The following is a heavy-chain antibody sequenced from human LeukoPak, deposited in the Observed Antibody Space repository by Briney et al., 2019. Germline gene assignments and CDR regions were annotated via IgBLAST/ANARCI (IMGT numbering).Heavy chain of an antibody. Sequence: SQTLSLTCAVSGGSISSGDYSWSWIRQPPGKGLEWIGYIYYSGSTYYNPSLKSRVTISVDTSKNQFSLKLSSVTAADTAVYYCVTERERRWLFWAQGTLVTVSS. CDR1: GGSISSGDYS. V-gene: IGHV4-30-4*07. CDR2: IYYSGST. D-gene: IGHD4-23*01. J-gene: IGHJ4*02. CDR3: VTERERRWLF.